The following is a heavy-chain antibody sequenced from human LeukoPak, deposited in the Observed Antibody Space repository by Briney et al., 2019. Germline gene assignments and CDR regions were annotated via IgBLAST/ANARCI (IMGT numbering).Heavy chain of an antibody. D-gene: IGHD6-6*01. Sequence: ARGSLRLSCAASGFTFSSYWMHWVRQAPGKGLVWVSRINSEGSNTSYANSVKGRFTISRDNAKNTLYLQMNSLRAEDTAVYYCARRYSISHLDYWGQGTLVTGSS. V-gene: IGHV3-74*01. CDR2: INSEGSNT. CDR3: ARRYSISHLDY. J-gene: IGHJ4*02. CDR1: GFTFSSYW.